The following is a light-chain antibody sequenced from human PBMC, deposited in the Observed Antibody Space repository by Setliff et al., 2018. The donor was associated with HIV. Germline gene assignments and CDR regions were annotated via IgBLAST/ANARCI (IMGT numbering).Light chain of an antibody. J-gene: IGLJ1*01. CDR2: QAT. Sequence: QSALAQPASVSGSPGQSITISCTGTSNDVGRYDLVSWYQQHPARAPKLIIYQATRRPSGVSNRFSGSKSGNVASLTISGLQAGDEADYYCCSNTGSNTFVFGTGTKVTVL. V-gene: IGLV2-23*01. CDR3: CSNTGSNTFV. CDR1: SNDVGRYDL.